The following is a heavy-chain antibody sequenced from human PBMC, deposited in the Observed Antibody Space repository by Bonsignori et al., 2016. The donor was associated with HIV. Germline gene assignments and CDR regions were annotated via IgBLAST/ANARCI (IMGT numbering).Heavy chain of an antibody. Sequence: QVRLHESGPGLVKSSETLSLTCTVSGGSLGQDYWSWIRQPPGKGLEWIGFLYHNGRTNYNPSLKSRVTISVDTSKNQFSLNLISVTPADTAIYYCGKGGGLLPDYWDQGTMVAVSS. CDR2: LYHNGRT. J-gene: IGHJ4*02. D-gene: IGHD3-22*01. CDR1: GGSLGQDY. V-gene: IGHV4-59*12. CDR3: GKGGGLLPDY.